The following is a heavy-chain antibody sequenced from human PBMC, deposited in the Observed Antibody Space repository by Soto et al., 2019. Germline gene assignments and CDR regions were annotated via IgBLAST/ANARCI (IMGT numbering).Heavy chain of an antibody. D-gene: IGHD3-16*01. CDR2: MNPNSGNT. CDR1: GYTFTSYD. V-gene: IGHV1-8*01. CDR3: EREYSLTLRLGETRPNYYGMDV. J-gene: IGHJ6*02. Sequence: ASVKVSCKSSGYTFTSYDINWVRQATGQGLEWMGWMNPNSGNTGYAQKFQGRVTMTRNTSISTAYMELSSLRSEDTAVYYCEREYSLTLRLGETRPNYYGMDVWGQGTTVTVSS.